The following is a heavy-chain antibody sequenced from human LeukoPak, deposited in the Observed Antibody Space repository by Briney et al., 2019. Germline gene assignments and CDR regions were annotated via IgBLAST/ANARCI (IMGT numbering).Heavy chain of an antibody. CDR2: ISYDGSNT. Sequence: PGGSLRLSCAASGFTFSSYAMHWVRQAPGKGLEWVAVISYDGSNTYYADSVKGRFTISRDNSKNTLYLQMNSLRAEDTAVYYCAKDRGAYRVFDYWGQGTLVTVSS. D-gene: IGHD3-10*01. V-gene: IGHV3-30-3*01. CDR1: GFTFSSYA. CDR3: AKDRGAYRVFDY. J-gene: IGHJ4*02.